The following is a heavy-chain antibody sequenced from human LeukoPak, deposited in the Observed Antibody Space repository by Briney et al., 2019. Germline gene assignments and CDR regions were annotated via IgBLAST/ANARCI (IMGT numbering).Heavy chain of an antibody. Sequence: SETLSLTCTVSGGSISSYYWSWIRQPAGKGLEWIGRIYTSGSTNYNPSLKSRVTMSVDTSKNQFSLKLSSVTAADTAVYYCARVELELPYYYYCMDVWGKGTTVTVSS. CDR3: ARVELELPYYYYCMDV. D-gene: IGHD1-7*01. J-gene: IGHJ6*03. CDR1: GGSISSYY. CDR2: IYTSGST. V-gene: IGHV4-4*07.